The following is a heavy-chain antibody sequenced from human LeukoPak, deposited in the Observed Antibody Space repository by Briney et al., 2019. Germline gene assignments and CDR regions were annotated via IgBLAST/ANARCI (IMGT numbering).Heavy chain of an antibody. J-gene: IGHJ4*02. D-gene: IGHD1-7*01. CDR1: GLTFSRYN. V-gene: IGHV3-21*01. CDR2: IGTSSNNI. CDR3: ASGTLGNYALDY. Sequence: GGSLTLSCAASGLTFSRYNMNWVRQAPGKGLEWVSSIGTSSNNIYYTDSVKGRFTISRDNAKNSLYLQVDSLRVEDTAVYFCASGTLGNYALDYWGQGTLVTVSS.